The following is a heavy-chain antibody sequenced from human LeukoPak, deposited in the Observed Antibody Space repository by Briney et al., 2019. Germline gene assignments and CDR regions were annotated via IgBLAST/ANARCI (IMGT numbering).Heavy chain of an antibody. V-gene: IGHV3-23*01. CDR2: ISGSGGST. CDR1: GFTFSLYA. CDR3: ARARAVAGHCFDY. J-gene: IGHJ4*02. D-gene: IGHD6-19*01. Sequence: GGSLRLSCAASGFTFSLYAMSWVRQAPGKGLEWVSAISGSGGSTYYADSVKGRFTISRDNSKNTLYLQMNSLRAEDTAVYYCARARAVAGHCFDYWGQGTLVTVSS.